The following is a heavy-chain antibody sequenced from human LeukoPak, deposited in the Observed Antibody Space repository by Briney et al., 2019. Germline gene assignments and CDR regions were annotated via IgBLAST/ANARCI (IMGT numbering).Heavy chain of an antibody. Sequence: ASVKVSCKASGYTFTAFTVYYIHWVRQAPGEGLEWMGRINPNSGYTDYAQKFQGRVTMTRDTSISTAYMELSSLKSDDTAVYYCARIFRFGDYDSIFFWGQGTLVTVSS. CDR3: ARIFRFGDYDSIFF. CDR1: GYTFTAFTVYY. D-gene: IGHD4-17*01. V-gene: IGHV1-2*06. CDR2: INPNSGYT. J-gene: IGHJ4*02.